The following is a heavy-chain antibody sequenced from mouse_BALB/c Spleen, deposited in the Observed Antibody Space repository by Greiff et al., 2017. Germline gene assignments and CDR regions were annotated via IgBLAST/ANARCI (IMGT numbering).Heavy chain of an antibody. J-gene: IGHJ2*01. CDR2: IYPGDGDT. V-gene: IGHV1-87*01. CDR3: ARESFFTTGRVFDY. D-gene: IGHD1-1*01. CDR1: GYTFTSYW. Sequence: VQLQQSGAELARPGASVKLSCKASGYTFTSYWMQWVKQRPGQGLEWIGAIYPGDGDTRYTQKFKGKATLTADKSSSTAYMQLSSLASEDSAVYYCARESFFTTGRVFDYWGQGATLTVSS.